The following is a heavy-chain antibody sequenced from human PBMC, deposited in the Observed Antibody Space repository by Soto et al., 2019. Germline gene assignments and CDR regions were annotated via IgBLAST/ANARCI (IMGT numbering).Heavy chain of an antibody. CDR1: GFTFSRYA. J-gene: IGHJ4*02. CDR2: ISYDGSNK. V-gene: IGHV3-30-3*01. Sequence: PGGSLRLSCEASGFTFSRYAMHWVRQAPGKGLEWVAVISYDGSNKYYAASVKGRFTISRDNSKTTLYLQMNSLRAEDTAFYYCARVLIVGAIDYWGQGTLVTVSS. D-gene: IGHD1-26*01. CDR3: ARVLIVGAIDY.